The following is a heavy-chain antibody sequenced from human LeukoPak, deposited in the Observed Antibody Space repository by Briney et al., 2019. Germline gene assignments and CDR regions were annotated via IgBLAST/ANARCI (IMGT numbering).Heavy chain of an antibody. V-gene: IGHV4-59*01. Sequence: SETLSLTCTVSGGSISSYYWSWIRQPPGKGLEWIGYIYYSGSTNYNPSLKSRVTISVDTSKNQFSLKLSSVTAADTAVYYCASAPIYCSGGSCLVSWFDPWGQGTLVTVSS. D-gene: IGHD2-15*01. CDR1: GGSISSYY. J-gene: IGHJ5*02. CDR2: IYYSGST. CDR3: ASAPIYCSGGSCLVSWFDP.